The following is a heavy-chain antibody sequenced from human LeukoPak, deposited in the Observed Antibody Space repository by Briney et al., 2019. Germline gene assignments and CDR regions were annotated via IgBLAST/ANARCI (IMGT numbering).Heavy chain of an antibody. D-gene: IGHD6-19*01. V-gene: IGHV1-2*02. J-gene: IGHJ4*02. CDR2: INPNSGGT. Sequence: ASVKVSCKASGYTFTGYYMHWVRQAPGQRLEWMGWINPNSGGTNYAQKFQGRVTMTRDTSISTAYMELSRLRSDDTAVYYCARLPGYSSGWFHGEADYWGQGALVTVSS. CDR1: GYTFTGYY. CDR3: ARLPGYSSGWFHGEADY.